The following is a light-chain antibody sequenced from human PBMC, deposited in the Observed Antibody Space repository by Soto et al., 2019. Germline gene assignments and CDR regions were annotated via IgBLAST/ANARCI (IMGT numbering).Light chain of an antibody. CDR3: QQYNNWPRT. Sequence: EIVMTQPPATLSVSPGERATLSCRASQSVSSDLAWYHQKPGQAPRLLIYGASTRATGIPARFSGSGSGTEFTLSINSLQSEDFAVYYCQQYNNWPRTFGQGTKADIK. J-gene: IGKJ1*01. V-gene: IGKV3-15*01. CDR2: GAS. CDR1: QSVSSD.